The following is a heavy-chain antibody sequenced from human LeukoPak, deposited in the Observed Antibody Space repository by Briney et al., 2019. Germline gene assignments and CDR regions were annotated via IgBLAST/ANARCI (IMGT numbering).Heavy chain of an antibody. CDR1: GFTFSSYW. V-gene: IGHV3-7*01. D-gene: IGHD3-10*01. CDR2: IEQDGSEK. J-gene: IGHJ6*03. CDR3: ARAGSGSYYIYYYYYMDV. Sequence: PGGSLRLSCAASGFTFSSYWMSWVRQAPGKGLEWVANIEQDGSEKYYVDSVKGRFTISRDNAKNSLYLQMNSLRAEDTAVYYCARAGSGSYYIYYYYYMDVWGKGTTVTVSS.